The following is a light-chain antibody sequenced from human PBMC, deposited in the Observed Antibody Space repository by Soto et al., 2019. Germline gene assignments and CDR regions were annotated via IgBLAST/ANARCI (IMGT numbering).Light chain of an antibody. Sequence: QSVLTQPRSVSGSPGQSVTISCTGTSSDIGGYNYVSWYQQHPGKAPKLMIYDVIKRPSGVPDRFSGSKSGNTASLTIYGLDAEDEADYYCCSYAGSYTHVFGTGTKVTVL. V-gene: IGLV2-11*01. CDR2: DVI. J-gene: IGLJ1*01. CDR1: SSDIGGYNY. CDR3: CSYAGSYTHV.